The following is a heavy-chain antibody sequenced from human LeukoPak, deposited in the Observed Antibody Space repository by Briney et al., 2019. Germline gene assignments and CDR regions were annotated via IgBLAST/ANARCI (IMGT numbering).Heavy chain of an antibody. D-gene: IGHD2/OR15-2a*01. V-gene: IGHV3-9*01. CDR2: ISWNSGNI. J-gene: IGHJ6*03. CDR1: GFTFDDYA. Sequence: PGGSLRLSCAGSGFTFDDYAMHWVRQTTGKGLEWVSGISWNSGNIVYADFVGGRFTISRDNAKNSLSLQMNSLSDEDTAVYYCAKDAYGGATFFYYMDVWGKGTTVTVYS. CDR3: AKDAYGGATFFYYMDV.